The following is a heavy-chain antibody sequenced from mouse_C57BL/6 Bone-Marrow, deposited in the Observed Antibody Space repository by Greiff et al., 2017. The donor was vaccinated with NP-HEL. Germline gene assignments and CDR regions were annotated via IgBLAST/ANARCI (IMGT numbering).Heavy chain of an antibody. Sequence: QVQLQQPGAELVKPGASVKLSCKASGYTFTSYWMHWVKQRPGQGLEWIGMIHPNSGSTNYNEKFKSKATLTVDKSSSTAYMQLSSLTSEDSAVYYCARDLGRRFSFAYWGQGTLVTVSA. CDR3: ARDLGRRFSFAY. D-gene: IGHD4-1*01. CDR2: IHPNSGST. V-gene: IGHV1-64*01. J-gene: IGHJ3*01. CDR1: GYTFTSYW.